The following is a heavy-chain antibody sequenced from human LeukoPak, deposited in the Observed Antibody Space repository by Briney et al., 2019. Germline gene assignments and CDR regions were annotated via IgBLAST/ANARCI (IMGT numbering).Heavy chain of an antibody. J-gene: IGHJ5*02. CDR1: GYRFTRYW. CDR2: IDPGDSET. D-gene: IGHD1-26*01. Sequence: GESLKISCKGSGYRFTRYWIAWVRRLPGKGLQWMRIIDPGDSETRYSPSFQGQVTISADKSISTAYLQWSSLKASDTAMYYCASGGPIVGATPFDPWGQGTLVTVSS. V-gene: IGHV5-51*01. CDR3: ASGGPIVGATPFDP.